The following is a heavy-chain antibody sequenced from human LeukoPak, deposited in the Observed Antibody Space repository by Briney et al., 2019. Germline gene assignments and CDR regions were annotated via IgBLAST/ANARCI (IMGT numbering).Heavy chain of an antibody. J-gene: IGHJ4*02. CDR1: RFTFSSYE. CDR3: ARDFYYDSSGGD. D-gene: IGHD3-22*01. V-gene: IGHV3-48*03. CDR2: ISSSGSTI. Sequence: PGGSLRLSCAASRFTFSSYEMNWVRQAPGKGLEWVSYISSSGSTIYYADSVKGRFTISRDNAKNSLYLQMNSLRAEDTAVYYCARDFYYDSSGGDWGQGTLVTVSS.